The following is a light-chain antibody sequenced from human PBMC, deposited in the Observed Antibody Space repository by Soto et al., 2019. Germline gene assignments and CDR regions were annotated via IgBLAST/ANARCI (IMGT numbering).Light chain of an antibody. J-gene: IGKJ1*01. CDR2: GAS. Sequence: EIVVTQSPATLSVSPGERATLSCRASQSVSSNLAWYQQKPGQAPRLLIYGASTRATGIPARFSGSGSGTEFTLTISSLQSEDFAVYYCQQYNNWPPRTFGQGTKVDIK. CDR1: QSVSSN. V-gene: IGKV3-15*01. CDR3: QQYNNWPPRT.